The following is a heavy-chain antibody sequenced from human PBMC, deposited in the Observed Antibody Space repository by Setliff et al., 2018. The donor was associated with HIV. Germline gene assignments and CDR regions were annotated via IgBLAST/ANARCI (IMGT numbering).Heavy chain of an antibody. V-gene: IGHV3-7*04. D-gene: IGHD3-10*01. Sequence: PGGSLRLSCAASGFAFSFYAMNWVRQAPGRGLEYVAGMNRDGSEKGYADSVKGRFSISRDNAKNSLYQQMSSLRTEDTAVYFCARDPAFGAFDIWGQGTMVTVS. CDR2: MNRDGSEK. CDR3: ARDPAFGAFDI. CDR1: GFAFSFYA. J-gene: IGHJ3*02.